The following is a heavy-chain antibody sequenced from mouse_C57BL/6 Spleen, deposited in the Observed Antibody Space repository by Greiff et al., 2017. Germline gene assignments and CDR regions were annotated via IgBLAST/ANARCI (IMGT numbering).Heavy chain of an antibody. J-gene: IGHJ4*01. D-gene: IGHD1-1*01. CDR3: ASPFGSSYGYYAMDY. CDR2: ISSGSSTI. Sequence: EVQGVESGGGLVKPGGSLKLSCAASGFTFSDYGMHWVRQAPEKGLEWVAYISSGSSTIYYADTVKGRFTISRDNAKNTLFLQMTSLRSEDTAMYYCASPFGSSYGYYAMDYWGQGTSVTVSS. CDR1: GFTFSDYG. V-gene: IGHV5-17*01.